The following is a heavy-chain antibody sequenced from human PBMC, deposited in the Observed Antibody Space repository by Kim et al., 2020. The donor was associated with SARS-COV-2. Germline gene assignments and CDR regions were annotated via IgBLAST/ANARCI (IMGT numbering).Heavy chain of an antibody. V-gene: IGHV3-23*01. CDR1: GFTFRTYG. J-gene: IGHJ4*02. CDR3: AKGGLNYFDY. CDR2: IRSSGGST. D-gene: IGHD3-16*01. Sequence: GGSLRLSCAASGFTFRTYGVSWVRQAPGKGLEWVSTIRSSGGSTYYADSVKGRFTISRDNSKNMVYLQMNSLRAEDTAVYYCAKGGLNYFDYWGQGTQVT.